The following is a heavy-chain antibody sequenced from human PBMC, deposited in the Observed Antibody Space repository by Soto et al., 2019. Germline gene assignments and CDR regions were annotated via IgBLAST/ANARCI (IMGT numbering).Heavy chain of an antibody. CDR3: ARDRGGYERINY. CDR2: SDYSGST. Sequence: SETLSLTCTVSGVSVSSGDSYWSGLRQPPWKGLVWVGYSDYSGSTYYNPSLKSRVTISVDTSNNQLSRKFSAVTAAGSAVYYCARDRGGYERINYWGQGTLVTVSS. J-gene: IGHJ4*02. V-gene: IGHV4-30-4*01. CDR1: GVSVSSGDSY. D-gene: IGHD5-12*01.